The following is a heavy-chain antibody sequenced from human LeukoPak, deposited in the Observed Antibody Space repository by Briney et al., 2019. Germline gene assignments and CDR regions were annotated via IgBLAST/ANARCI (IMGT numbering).Heavy chain of an antibody. CDR1: GGSISRSTYY. V-gene: IGHV4-39*01. CDR3: ARRAPYSYEWSTLDY. D-gene: IGHD5-18*01. Sequence: SETLSLTCTVSGGSISRSTYYWGWIRQPPGKGLEWIANIYYTGTTLYNPSLRSRVTISVDTSENQFSLKLSSVTAADTAVYYCARRAPYSYEWSTLDYWGQGTLVTVSS. J-gene: IGHJ4*02. CDR2: IYYTGTT.